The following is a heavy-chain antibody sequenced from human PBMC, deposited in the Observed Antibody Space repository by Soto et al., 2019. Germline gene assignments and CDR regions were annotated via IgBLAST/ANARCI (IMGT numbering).Heavy chain of an antibody. D-gene: IGHD1-26*01. J-gene: IGHJ4*02. CDR2: IYYSGYT. CDR3: ARCFSGNYPSRPEEQYYFDS. CDR1: VYSIRTYY. Sequence: SETLSLTCTFSVYSIRTYYCRSVRQPPGKGREWIGYIYYSGYTSYNPSLKSRVTISVDTSKNQCSLKLNSVTAADTAVYYCARCFSGNYPSRPEEQYYFDSWGQGTLVTVSS. V-gene: IGHV4-59*01.